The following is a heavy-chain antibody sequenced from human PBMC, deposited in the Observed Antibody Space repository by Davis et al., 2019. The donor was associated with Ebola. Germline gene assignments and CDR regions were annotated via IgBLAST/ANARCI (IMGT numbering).Heavy chain of an antibody. Sequence: SVKVSCKASGYTFTYRYLHWVRQAPGQALEWMGWITPFNGNTNYAQKFQDRVTITRDRSMSTAYMELSSLRSEDTAVYYCARGVGGDDDYWGQGTLVTVSS. CDR1: GYTFTYRY. J-gene: IGHJ4*02. V-gene: IGHV1-45*02. D-gene: IGHD2-21*01. CDR3: ARGVGGDDDY. CDR2: ITPFNGNT.